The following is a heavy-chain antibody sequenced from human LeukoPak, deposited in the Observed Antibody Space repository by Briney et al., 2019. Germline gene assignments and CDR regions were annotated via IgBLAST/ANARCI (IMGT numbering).Heavy chain of an antibody. Sequence: PSETLSLTCTVSGGSISSSSYYWGWIRQAPGKGLEWIGSIYYSGSTYYNPSLKSRVTISVDTSKNQLSLKLSSVTAADTAVYYCARHLIAAAELYDYWGQGTLVTVSS. CDR1: GGSISSSSYY. CDR3: ARHLIAAAELYDY. V-gene: IGHV4-39*01. J-gene: IGHJ4*02. CDR2: IYYSGST. D-gene: IGHD6-13*01.